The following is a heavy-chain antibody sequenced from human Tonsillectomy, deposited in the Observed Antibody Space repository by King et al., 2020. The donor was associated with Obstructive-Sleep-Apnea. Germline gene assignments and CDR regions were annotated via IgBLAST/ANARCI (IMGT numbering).Heavy chain of an antibody. D-gene: IGHD3-10*02. CDR3: AGNLYYYVSYYYYGMDV. J-gene: IGHJ6*02. Sequence: QLQESGPGLVKPSETLSLTCTVSGGSISSYYWSWIRQPPGKGLEWIGYIYYSGSTNYNPSLKSRVTISVDTSKNQFSLKLSSVTAADTAVYYCAGNLYYYVSYYYYGMDVWGQGTTVTVSS. CDR1: GGSISSYY. CDR2: IYYSGST. V-gene: IGHV4-59*01.